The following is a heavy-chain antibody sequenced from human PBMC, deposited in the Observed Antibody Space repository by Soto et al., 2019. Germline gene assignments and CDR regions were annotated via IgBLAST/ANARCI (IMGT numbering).Heavy chain of an antibody. CDR3: AYRLDDVSPFDY. V-gene: IGHV2-5*02. D-gene: IGHD3-3*01. CDR2: VYWDDDK. CDR1: GFSLSTSGVN. Sequence: QITLKESGPTLVKPTQTLTLTCTVSGFSLSTSGVNVGWIRQPPGKALEWLALVYWDDDKLFSPSLKRRLTINKDTSKNQVVLTLTDMDPVDTATYYCAYRLDDVSPFDYWGQGTLVTVSS. J-gene: IGHJ4*02.